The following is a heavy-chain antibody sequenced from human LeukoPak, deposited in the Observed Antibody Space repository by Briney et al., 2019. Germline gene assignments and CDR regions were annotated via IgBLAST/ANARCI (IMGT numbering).Heavy chain of an antibody. D-gene: IGHD5-12*01. CDR1: GFSFKSYW. Sequence: GGSLRLSCAASGFSFKSYWMTWVRQAPGKGLERVAKINQEGSEKHYVDSVQGRFTISRDNADNSLYLQMNTLRVEDTAVNYCAKSYNGYESKPDYWGQGTLVTVSS. J-gene: IGHJ4*02. V-gene: IGHV3-7*01. CDR2: INQEGSEK. CDR3: AKSYNGYESKPDY.